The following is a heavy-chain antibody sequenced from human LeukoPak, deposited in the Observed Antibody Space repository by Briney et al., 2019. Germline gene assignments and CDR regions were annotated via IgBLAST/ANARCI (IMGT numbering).Heavy chain of an antibody. J-gene: IGHJ4*02. Sequence: PGGSLRLFCAASGFTFSSYSMNWVRQAPGKGLEWVSSISSSSSYIYYADSVKGRFTISRDNAKNSLYLQMNSLRAEDTAVYYCARDQWLQLQPFDYWGQGTLVTVSS. V-gene: IGHV3-21*01. CDR3: ARDQWLQLQPFDY. CDR1: GFTFSSYS. D-gene: IGHD5-24*01. CDR2: ISSSSSYI.